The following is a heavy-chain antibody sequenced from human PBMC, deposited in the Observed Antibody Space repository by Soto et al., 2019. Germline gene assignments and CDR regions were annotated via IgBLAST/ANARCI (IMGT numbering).Heavy chain of an antibody. V-gene: IGHV1-69*12. J-gene: IGHJ4*02. D-gene: IGHD2-21*02. Sequence: QVHLVQSGAEVKKPGSSVKVSCEISGVTFTSYTIGWVRQAPGQGLEWMGGITPIFNSANYARKFQGRISISADDSTNTAHMELRSLSSEDSAMYYCARIIGTYCGGDCYPWDDYCGQGTLVTVSS. CDR3: ARIIGTYCGGDCYPWDDY. CDR2: ITPIFNSA. CDR1: GVTFTSYT.